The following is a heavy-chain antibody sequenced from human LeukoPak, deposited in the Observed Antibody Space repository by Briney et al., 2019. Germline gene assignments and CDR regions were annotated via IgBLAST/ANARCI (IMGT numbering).Heavy chain of an antibody. D-gene: IGHD3-22*01. CDR2: IYYSGST. V-gene: IGHV4-31*03. Sequence: SETLSLTCTVSGGSISSGGYYWSWIRQHPGKGLEWIGYIYYSGSTYYNPSLKSRVTISVDTSKNQFSLKLSSVTAAGTAVYYCARGEYYYDSSGYPPYYFDYWGQGTLVTVSS. CDR1: GGSISSGGYY. CDR3: ARGEYYYDSSGYPPYYFDY. J-gene: IGHJ4*02.